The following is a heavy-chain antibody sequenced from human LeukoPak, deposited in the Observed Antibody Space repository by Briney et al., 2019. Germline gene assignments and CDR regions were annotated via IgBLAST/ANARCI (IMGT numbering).Heavy chain of an antibody. CDR3: AKDQRDSSGWDDAFDI. CDR1: GFTFSSYN. D-gene: IGHD6-19*01. Sequence: PGGSLRLSCAASGFTFSSYNMNWVRQAPGKGLEWVSYISSSSSTIYYADSVKGRFTISRDKAKNSLYLQTNSLRAEDTAVYYCAKDQRDSSGWDDAFDIWGQGTMVTVSS. J-gene: IGHJ3*02. CDR2: ISSSSSTI. V-gene: IGHV3-48*01.